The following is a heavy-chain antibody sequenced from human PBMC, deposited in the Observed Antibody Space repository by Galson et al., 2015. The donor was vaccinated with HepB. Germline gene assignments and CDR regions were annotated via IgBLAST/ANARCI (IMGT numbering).Heavy chain of an antibody. J-gene: IGHJ5*02. D-gene: IGHD1-7*01. CDR3: ARDRTRGSGYNWNYGWFDP. Sequence: SVKVSCKASGGTSSSYAISWVRQAPGQGLEWMGRIIPILGIANYAQKFQGRVTITADKSTSTAYMELSSLRSEDTSVYYCARDRTRGSGYNWNYGWFDPWGQGTLVTVSS. CDR2: IIPILGIA. CDR1: GGTSSSYA. V-gene: IGHV1-69*04.